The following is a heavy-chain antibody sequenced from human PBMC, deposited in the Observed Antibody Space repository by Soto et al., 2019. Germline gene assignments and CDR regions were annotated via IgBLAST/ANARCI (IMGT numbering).Heavy chain of an antibody. CDR1: GGSISSGGYY. CDR3: ARGRRFLEWLLSSAFDI. V-gene: IGHV4-31*03. D-gene: IGHD3-3*01. Sequence: SETLSLTYTVSGGSISSGGYYWSWIRQHPGKGLEWIGYIYYSGSTYYNPSLKSRVTISVDTSKNQFSLKLSSVTAADTAVYYCARGRRFLEWLLSSAFDIWGQGTMVTVPS. J-gene: IGHJ3*02. CDR2: IYYSGST.